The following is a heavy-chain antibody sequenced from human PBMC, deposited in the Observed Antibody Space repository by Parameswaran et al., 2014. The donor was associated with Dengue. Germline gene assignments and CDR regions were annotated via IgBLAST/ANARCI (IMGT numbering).Heavy chain of an antibody. D-gene: IGHD3-10*01. V-gene: IGHV4-34*01. CDR2: INHSGST. J-gene: IGHJ5*02. Sequence: VRQMPGKGLEWIGEINHSGSTNYNPSLKSRVTISVDTSKNQFSLKLSSVTAADTAVYYCARGYYGSGSYPTYNWFDPWGQGTLVTVS. CDR3: ARGYYGSGSYPTYNWFDP.